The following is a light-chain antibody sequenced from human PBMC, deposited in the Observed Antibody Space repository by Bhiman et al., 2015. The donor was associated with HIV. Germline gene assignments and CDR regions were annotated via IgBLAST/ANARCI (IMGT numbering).Light chain of an antibody. CDR3: GTWDSSLSAEV. CDR2: RDD. J-gene: IGLJ3*02. CDR1: SSNLGSNT. V-gene: IGLV1-44*01. Sequence: QSVLTQPPSASGTPGQRFSISCSGSSSNLGSNTVNWYQQLPGTAPKLLIYRDDQRPSGVPDRFSGSKSGTSATLGITGLQTGDEADYYCGTWDSSLSAEVFGGGTKLTVL.